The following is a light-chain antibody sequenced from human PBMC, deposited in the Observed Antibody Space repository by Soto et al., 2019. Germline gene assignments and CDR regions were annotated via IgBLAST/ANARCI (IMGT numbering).Light chain of an antibody. CDR2: KVS. V-gene: IGKV1-5*03. CDR1: QSFSRW. CDR3: QQYNSYPRT. J-gene: IGKJ1*01. Sequence: EIQMTQSPATLSSSAWDRATIACRASQSFSRWLAWYQQKPGKAPKLLISKVSNLETGVPARFSGSGSGTEFTLTISSLQPDDFATYYCQQYNSYPRTFGQGTKVEIK.